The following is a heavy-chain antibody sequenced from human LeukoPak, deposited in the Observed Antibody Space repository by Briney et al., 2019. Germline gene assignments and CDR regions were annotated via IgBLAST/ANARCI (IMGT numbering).Heavy chain of an antibody. CDR1: GFIFSSYA. Sequence: GGSLTLSCVASGFIFSSYAMSWVRRAPARGLEWVSSLRGDGDTFYSDSVKGRFPLSRDESRNTVYLHLTNLRVEDTAVYYCAKASWVSTADAVLWGQGTVVTVSS. CDR2: LRGDGDT. D-gene: IGHD3-16*01. CDR3: AKASWVSTADAVL. J-gene: IGHJ4*02. V-gene: IGHV3-23*01.